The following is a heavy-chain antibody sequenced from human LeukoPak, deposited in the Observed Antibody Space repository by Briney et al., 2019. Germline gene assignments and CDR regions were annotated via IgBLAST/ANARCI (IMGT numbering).Heavy chain of an antibody. CDR1: GYSISSGYY. Sequence: SETLSLTCTVSGYSISSGYYWGWIRQPPGKGLEWIGSIYHSGSTYYNPSLKSRVTISVDTSKNQFSLKLSSVTAADTAVYYCAREQWLASYFDYWGQGTLVTVSS. D-gene: IGHD6-19*01. CDR2: IYHSGST. J-gene: IGHJ4*02. CDR3: AREQWLASYFDY. V-gene: IGHV4-38-2*02.